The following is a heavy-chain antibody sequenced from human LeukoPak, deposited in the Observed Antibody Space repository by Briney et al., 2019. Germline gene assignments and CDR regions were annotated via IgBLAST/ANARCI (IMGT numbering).Heavy chain of an antibody. CDR2: IYSGGST. CDR3: ARVGSSSWAPFDY. V-gene: IGHV3-66*01. Sequence: GGSLRLSCAASEFSVGSNYMTWVRRAPGKGLEWVSLIYSGGSTYYADSVKGRFTISRDNSKNTLYLQMNSLRAEDTAVYYCARVGSSSWAPFDYWGQGTLVTVSS. CDR1: EFSVGSNY. J-gene: IGHJ4*02. D-gene: IGHD6-13*01.